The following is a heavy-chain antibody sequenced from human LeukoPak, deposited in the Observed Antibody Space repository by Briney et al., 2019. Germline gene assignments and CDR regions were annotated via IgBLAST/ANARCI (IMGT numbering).Heavy chain of an antibody. V-gene: IGHV1-18*04. Sequence: ASVKVSCKASGYTFTSYGISWVRQAPGKGLEWMGWISAYNGNTNYAQKLQGRVTITTDTSTSTAYMELRSLRSDDTAVYYCARVPNIVVVPAAIDPPRNWFDPWGQGTLVTVSS. CDR2: ISAYNGNT. CDR3: ARVPNIVVVPAAIDPPRNWFDP. CDR1: GYTFTSYG. D-gene: IGHD2-2*02. J-gene: IGHJ5*02.